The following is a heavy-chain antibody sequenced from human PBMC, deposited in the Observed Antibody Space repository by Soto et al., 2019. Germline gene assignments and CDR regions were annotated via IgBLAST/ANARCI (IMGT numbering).Heavy chain of an antibody. V-gene: IGHV3-23*01. CDR1: GFTFSSYA. D-gene: IGHD3-3*01. Sequence: EVQLLESGGGLVQPGGSLRLSCAASGFTFSSYAMSWVRQAPGEGLQWVSAISGSGGSTYYADSVKGRFTISRDNSKRTLYLQMNSLRAEDTAVYYCAKTSSRLLDPVGYWGQGTLVTVSS. J-gene: IGHJ4*02. CDR2: ISGSGGST. CDR3: AKTSSRLLDPVGY.